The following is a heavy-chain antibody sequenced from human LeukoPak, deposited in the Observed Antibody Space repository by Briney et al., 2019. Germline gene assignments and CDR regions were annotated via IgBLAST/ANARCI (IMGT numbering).Heavy chain of an antibody. CDR1: GGSFSGYY. J-gene: IGHJ5*02. CDR2: INHSGST. CDR3: ARGSGITMVRGVIINWFDP. Sequence: SETLSLTCAAYGGSFSGYYWSWIRQPPGKGLEWIGEINHSGSTNYNPSLKSRVTISVDTSKNQFSLKLSSVTAADTAVYYCARGSGITMVRGVIINWFDPWGQGTLVTVSS. D-gene: IGHD3-10*01. V-gene: IGHV4-34*01.